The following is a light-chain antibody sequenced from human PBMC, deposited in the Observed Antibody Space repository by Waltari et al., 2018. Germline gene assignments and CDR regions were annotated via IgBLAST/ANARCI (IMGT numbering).Light chain of an antibody. V-gene: IGLV2-11*01. CDR3: CSYAGSYTVV. CDR2: DVS. Sequence: SALTQPRSVSASPGQSVTTSFPGTSSDVRAYNYVPWYQQPPGKAPKLMIYDVSKRPSGVPDRCSGSKSGNTASLTISGLQAEDEADYYCCSYAGSYTVVFGGGTKLTVL. J-gene: IGLJ2*01. CDR1: SSDVRAYNY.